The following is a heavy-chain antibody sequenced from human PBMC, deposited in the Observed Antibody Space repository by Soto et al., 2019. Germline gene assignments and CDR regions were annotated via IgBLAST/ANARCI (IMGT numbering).Heavy chain of an antibody. Sequence: QVQLVQSGAEIRKPGASVRVSCKASGYTFTDYDVNWVRQVPGQGLEWMGWLNPGSGDTGYAQKFQGRVTMTRNTCIGTAYMELSSLRSGDTAIYYCARIASFGTLNWFDPWGQGTLVTVSS. CDR3: ARIASFGTLNWFDP. CDR1: GYTFTDYD. V-gene: IGHV1-8*01. J-gene: IGHJ5*02. D-gene: IGHD3-16*01. CDR2: LNPGSGDT.